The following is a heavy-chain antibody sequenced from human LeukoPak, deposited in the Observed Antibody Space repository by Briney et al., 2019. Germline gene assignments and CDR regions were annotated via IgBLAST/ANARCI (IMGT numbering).Heavy chain of an antibody. CDR2: ISGSGGST. D-gene: IGHD6-19*01. Sequence: GGSLRLSCAASGFTFSSYAMSWARQAPGKGLEWVSAISGSGGSTYYADSVKGRFTISRDNSKNTLYLQMNSLRAEDTAVYYCAKDRFIAVAGKAADYWGQGTLVTVSS. J-gene: IGHJ4*02. CDR1: GFTFSSYA. CDR3: AKDRFIAVAGKAADY. V-gene: IGHV3-23*01.